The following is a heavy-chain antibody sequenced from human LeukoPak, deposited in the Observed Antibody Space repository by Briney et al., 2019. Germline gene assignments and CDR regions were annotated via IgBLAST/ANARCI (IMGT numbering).Heavy chain of an antibody. CDR3: ARHIVVVSDFDY. J-gene: IGHJ4*02. CDR2: INHNGNVN. CDR1: GFTFSSYW. Sequence: GGSLRLSCAASGFTFSSYWMNWARQAPGKGLEWVASINHNGNVNYYVDSVKGRFTISRDNAKNSLYLQMNSLRAEDTAVYYCARHIVVVSDFDYWGQGTLVTVSS. V-gene: IGHV3-7*03. D-gene: IGHD2-21*01.